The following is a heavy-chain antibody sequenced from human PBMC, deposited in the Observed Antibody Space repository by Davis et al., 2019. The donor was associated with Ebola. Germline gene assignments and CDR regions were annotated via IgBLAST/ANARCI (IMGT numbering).Heavy chain of an antibody. Sequence: SETLSLTCTVSGVSIGSGGYYWTWIRQPPGKGLEWIGSIYHSGSTNYSPSLKSRVTISADTSKNQFSLRLKSVTAADTAMYYCARDYVYWGQGILVTVSS. CDR3: ARDYVY. CDR1: GVSIGSGGYY. J-gene: IGHJ4*02. CDR2: IYHSGST. V-gene: IGHV4-39*07. D-gene: IGHD2-8*01.